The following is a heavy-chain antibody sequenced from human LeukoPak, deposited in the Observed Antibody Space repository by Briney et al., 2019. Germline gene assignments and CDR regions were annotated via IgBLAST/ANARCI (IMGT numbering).Heavy chain of an antibody. V-gene: IGHV3-7*01. CDR3: ARDLTTVTTPAAFDI. D-gene: IGHD4-17*01. CDR2: IKQDGSEK. CDR1: GFTFSSYW. J-gene: IGHJ3*02. Sequence: GGSLRLSCAASGFTFSSYWMSWVRQAPGKGLEWVANIKQDGSEKYYVDSVKGRFTISRDNAKNSLYLQMNSLRAEDTAVYYCARDLTTVTTPAAFDIWGQGTMVTVSS.